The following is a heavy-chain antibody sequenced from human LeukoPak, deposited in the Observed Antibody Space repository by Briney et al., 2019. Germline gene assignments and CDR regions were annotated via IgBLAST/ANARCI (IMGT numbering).Heavy chain of an antibody. Sequence: GGSLRLSCAASGFPFNAYWMTWVRQAPGKGLEWVANIRQDGDTKYYVDSVKGRFTISRDNAMNSLYLQMNSLRAEDTAVYYCARDRNWRFDYWGQGTLVTVSS. CDR2: IRQDGDTK. D-gene: IGHD1-20*01. CDR1: GFPFNAYW. CDR3: ARDRNWRFDY. V-gene: IGHV3-7*01. J-gene: IGHJ4*02.